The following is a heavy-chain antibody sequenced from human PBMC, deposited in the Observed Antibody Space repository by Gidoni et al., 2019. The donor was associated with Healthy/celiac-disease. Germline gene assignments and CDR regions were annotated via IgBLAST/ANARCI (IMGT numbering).Heavy chain of an antibody. CDR2: INPNSGGT. CDR3: ARVYYGDYGGGTG. J-gene: IGHJ4*02. Sequence: QVQLVQSGAEVKKPGASVKVSCKASGYTFTGYYMHWVRQAPGQGLEWMGWINPNSGGTNYEQKFQGRVTMTRDTSISTAYMELSRLRSDDTAVYYCARVYYGDYGGGTGWGQGTLVTVSS. D-gene: IGHD4-17*01. CDR1: GYTFTGYY. V-gene: IGHV1-2*02.